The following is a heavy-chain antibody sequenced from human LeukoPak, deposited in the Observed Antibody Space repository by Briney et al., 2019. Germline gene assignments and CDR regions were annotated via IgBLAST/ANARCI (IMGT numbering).Heavy chain of an antibody. CDR1: GGSISSSSYY. CDR3: ARLRCSGGSCYFDY. Sequence: SETLSLTCTVSGGSISSSSYYWGWIRQPPGKGLVWIASIYYTESTYYNPSLKSRVSISIDTSKNQFSLKLSSVTAADTAVYYCARLRCSGGSCYFDYWGQGTLVTVSS. D-gene: IGHD2-15*01. J-gene: IGHJ4*02. V-gene: IGHV4-39*01. CDR2: IYYTEST.